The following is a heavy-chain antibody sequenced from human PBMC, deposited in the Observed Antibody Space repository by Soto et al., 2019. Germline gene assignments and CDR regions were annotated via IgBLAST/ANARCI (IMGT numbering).Heavy chain of an antibody. V-gene: IGHV4-59*12. J-gene: IGHJ4*02. CDR1: GGSISSYY. CDR3: AREKITGLFDY. Sequence: PSETLSLTCTVSGGSISSYYWSWIRQPSGKGLEWIGYIYYSGSTNYNPSLKSRVTISVDTSKNQFSLKLTSVTAADTAVYYWAREKITGLFDYWGQGTLVPVSS. CDR2: IYYSGST. D-gene: IGHD2-8*02.